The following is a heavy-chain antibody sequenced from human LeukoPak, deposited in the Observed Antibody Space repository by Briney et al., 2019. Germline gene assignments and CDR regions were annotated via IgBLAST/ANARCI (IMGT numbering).Heavy chain of an antibody. V-gene: IGHV1-24*01. Sequence: ASVKVSCKVFGYTLTELSMHWVRQAPGKGLEWMGGFDPEDGETIYAQKFQGRVTMTEDTSTDTAYMELSSLRSEDTAVYYCATAMVVAATGYYGMDVWGQGTTVTVSS. D-gene: IGHD2-15*01. J-gene: IGHJ6*02. CDR2: FDPEDGET. CDR3: ATAMVVAATGYYGMDV. CDR1: GYTLTELS.